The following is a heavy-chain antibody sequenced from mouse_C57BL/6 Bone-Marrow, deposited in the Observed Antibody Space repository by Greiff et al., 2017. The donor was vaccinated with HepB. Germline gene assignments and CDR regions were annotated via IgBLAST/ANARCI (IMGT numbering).Heavy chain of an antibody. CDR1: GFNIKDDY. CDR2: IDPENGDT. Sequence: EVKLVESGAELVRPGASVKLSCTASGFNIKDDYMHWVKQRPEQGLEWIGWIDPENGDTEYASKFQGKATITADTSSNTAYLQLSSLTSEDTAVYYCTTVGGNYFWGQGTSVTVSS. V-gene: IGHV14-4*01. J-gene: IGHJ4*01. D-gene: IGHD2-1*01. CDR3: TTVGGNYF.